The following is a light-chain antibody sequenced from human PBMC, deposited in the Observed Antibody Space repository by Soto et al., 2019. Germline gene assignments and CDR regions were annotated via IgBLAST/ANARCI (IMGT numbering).Light chain of an antibody. J-gene: IGKJ1*01. Sequence: DIQMTQSPSSVSASVGDSVTITCRASQNINNWIAWYQQKPGKAPKFLIYDASTLESGVPSRFSGSGFGTEFSLTISSLQPDDFGSYYCQHMRTFGQGTKVDIK. CDR3: QHMRT. CDR1: QNINNW. V-gene: IGKV1-5*01. CDR2: DAS.